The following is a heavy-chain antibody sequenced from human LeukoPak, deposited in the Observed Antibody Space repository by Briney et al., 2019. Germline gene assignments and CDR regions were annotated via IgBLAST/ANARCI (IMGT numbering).Heavy chain of an antibody. D-gene: IGHD2-21*02. CDR2: ISGSGGST. CDR1: GFTFSTST. J-gene: IGHJ4*02. V-gene: IGHV3-23*01. Sequence: GGSLRLSCVASGFTFSTSTMSWVRQAPGKGLEWVSSISGSGGSTYYADSVKGRFTISRDNSKNTLYLQMNSLRAEDTALYYCTRDPLRAVFVHWAQGTVATVPS. CDR3: TRDPLRAVFVH.